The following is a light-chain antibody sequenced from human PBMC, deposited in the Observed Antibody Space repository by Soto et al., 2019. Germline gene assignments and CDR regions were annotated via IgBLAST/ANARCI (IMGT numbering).Light chain of an antibody. V-gene: IGKV3-20*01. CDR1: QSVSSSY. CDR3: QQYGSSRT. CDR2: GTS. Sequence: EIVLTQSPGTLSLSPGERATLSCRASQSVSSSYLAWYQQKPGQAPRLLIYGTSSRATGIPNRFSGSRSGTDFTLTISRLEPEDFAVYYCQQYGSSRTFGQGTKVEIK. J-gene: IGKJ1*01.